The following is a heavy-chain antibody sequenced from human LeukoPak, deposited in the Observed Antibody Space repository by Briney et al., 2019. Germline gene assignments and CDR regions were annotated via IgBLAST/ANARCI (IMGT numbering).Heavy chain of an antibody. CDR2: INPNSGGT. D-gene: IGHD1-26*01. CDR3: AFGGSSGGYYFDY. CDR1: GYTFTGYY. Sequence: SVKVSCKASGYTFTGYYMHWVRQAPGQGFEWMGWINPNSGGTNYAQKFQGRVTMARDTSISTAYMELSRLRSDDTAVYYCAFGGSSGGYYFDYWGQGTLVTVSS. V-gene: IGHV1-2*02. J-gene: IGHJ4*02.